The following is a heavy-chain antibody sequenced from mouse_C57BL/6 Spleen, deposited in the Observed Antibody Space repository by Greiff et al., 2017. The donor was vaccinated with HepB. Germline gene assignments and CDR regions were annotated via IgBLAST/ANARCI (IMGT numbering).Heavy chain of an antibody. CDR3: ARPYYYGPYFDV. CDR2: INPGSGGT. J-gene: IGHJ1*03. V-gene: IGHV1-54*01. Sequence: VQLQQSGAELVRPGTSVKVSCKASGYAFTNYLIEWVKQRPGQGLEWIGVINPGSGGTNYNEKFKGKATLTADKSSSTAYMQLSSLTSEDSAVYFCARPYYYGPYFDVWGTGTTVTVSS. CDR1: GYAFTNYL. D-gene: IGHD1-1*01.